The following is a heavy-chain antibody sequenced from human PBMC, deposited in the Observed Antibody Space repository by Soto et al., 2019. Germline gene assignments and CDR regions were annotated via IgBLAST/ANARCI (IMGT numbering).Heavy chain of an antibody. CDR3: ARVRPTDYVGNYSNGMDV. CDR1: GGTLSNYA. V-gene: IGHV1-69*01. CDR2: IIPIFNTA. D-gene: IGHD4-17*01. Sequence: QVQLVQSGAEVKKPGSSVKVSCKASGGTLSNYAFTWVRQAPGQGLEWMGGIIPIFNTANYAQKFQGRVTITSDESTSTAYMEGNSLRSEDTAVYYFARVRPTDYVGNYSNGMDVWGQGTTVTFSS. J-gene: IGHJ6*02.